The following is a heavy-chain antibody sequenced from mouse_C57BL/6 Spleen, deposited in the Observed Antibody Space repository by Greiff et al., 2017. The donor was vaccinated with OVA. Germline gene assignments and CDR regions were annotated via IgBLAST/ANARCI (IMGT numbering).Heavy chain of an antibody. CDR3: ARVITTVVAPYLDV. CDR1: GFTFSDYY. CDR2: INYDGSST. D-gene: IGHD1-1*01. J-gene: IGHJ1*03. Sequence: EVKLVESEGGLVQPGSSMKLSCTASGFTFSDYYMAWVRQVPEKGLEWVANINYDGSSTYYLDSLKSRFIISRDNAKNMLYLQMSSLKSEDTATYYCARVITTVVAPYLDVWGTGTTVTVSS. V-gene: IGHV5-16*01.